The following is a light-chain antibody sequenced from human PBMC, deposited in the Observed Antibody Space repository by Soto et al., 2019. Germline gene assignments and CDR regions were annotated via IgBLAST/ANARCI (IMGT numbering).Light chain of an antibody. CDR2: EGS. V-gene: IGLV2-23*03. J-gene: IGLJ2*01. Sequence: QSVLTQPASVSGSPGQSITISCTGTSSDVGSYNLVSWYQQHPGKAPKLMIYEGSKRPSGVSNRFSGSKSGNTASLTISGLQAKDEADYNCCSFAGSSTFVVFGGGTKLTVL. CDR3: CSFAGSSTFVV. CDR1: SSDVGSYNL.